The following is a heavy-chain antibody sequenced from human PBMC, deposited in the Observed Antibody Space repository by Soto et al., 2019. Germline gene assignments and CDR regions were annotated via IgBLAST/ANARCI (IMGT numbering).Heavy chain of an antibody. CDR1: GFPFSSDA. CDR3: AKGGYYAGFDI. Sequence: EMQLLESGGGLVQPGGSLRLSCVASGFPFSSDAMSWVRQTPGQGLEWVSGISGSGVLTSSEDTVKGRFTISRGNSKNSMSLQGHSLTVEDTAVYFCAKGGYYAGFDIWGQGTMVTVSA. CDR2: ISGSGVLT. V-gene: IGHV3-23*01. J-gene: IGHJ3*02. D-gene: IGHD3-16*01.